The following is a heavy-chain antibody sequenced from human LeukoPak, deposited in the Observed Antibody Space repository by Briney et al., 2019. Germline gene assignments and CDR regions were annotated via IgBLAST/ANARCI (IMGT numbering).Heavy chain of an antibody. D-gene: IGHD3-22*01. J-gene: IGHJ3*01. V-gene: IGHV4-59*11. CDR3: ARGRGSPYYVEAFDV. CDR2: LYYRGST. Sequence: PSETLSLTCRVSGASFTSHYCGWIRQPPGKGPEWIGHLYYRGSTTYNTSIETRVTVSLDTSRKQISLKLNSVAAADTAVYYCARGRGSPYYVEAFDVWGQGTVVTVSS. CDR1: GASFTSHY.